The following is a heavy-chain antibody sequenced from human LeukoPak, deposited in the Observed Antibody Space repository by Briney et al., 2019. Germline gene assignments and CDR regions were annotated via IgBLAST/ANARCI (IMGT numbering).Heavy chain of an antibody. Sequence: SETLSLTCTVSGGSISSSSYYWGWIRQPPGKGLEWIGSIYYSGSTYYNPSHKSRVTISVDTSKNQFSLKLSSVTAADTAVYYCARQYYDISTGYSRGAFDIWGQGTMVTVSS. D-gene: IGHD3-9*01. V-gene: IGHV4-39*01. CDR2: IYYSGST. J-gene: IGHJ3*02. CDR3: ARQYYDISTGYSRGAFDI. CDR1: GGSISSSSYY.